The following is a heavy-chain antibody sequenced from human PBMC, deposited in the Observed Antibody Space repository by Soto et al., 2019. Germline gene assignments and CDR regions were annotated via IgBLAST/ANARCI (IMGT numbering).Heavy chain of an antibody. CDR3: ARGCACSDYDLEY. CDR1: AFTFVVFS. V-gene: IGHV3-23*01. CDR2: VSGTGCSA. J-gene: IGHJ4*01. Sequence: AGSMRPARPLAAFTFVVFSMGWVRPAQGNVLEWVSGVSGTGCSAYYAVSVKGRFTIARDKSTNTLYLHMNGLRAEDTAVYYCARGCACSDYDLEYWGQGTLVTVSS. D-gene: IGHD3-22*01.